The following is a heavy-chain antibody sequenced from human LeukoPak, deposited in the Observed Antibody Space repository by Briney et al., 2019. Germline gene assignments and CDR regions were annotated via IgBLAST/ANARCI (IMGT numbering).Heavy chain of an antibody. Sequence: GASVKVSCKASGYTFTSYGISWVRQAPGQGLEWMGWISAYNGNTNYAQKLQGRVTMTTDTSTSTAYMEPRSLRSDDTAVYYCARSDGSYYDSSGSNRDNWFDPWGQGTLVTVSS. CDR1: GYTFTSYG. CDR2: ISAYNGNT. V-gene: IGHV1-18*01. J-gene: IGHJ5*02. CDR3: ARSDGSYYDSSGSNRDNWFDP. D-gene: IGHD3-22*01.